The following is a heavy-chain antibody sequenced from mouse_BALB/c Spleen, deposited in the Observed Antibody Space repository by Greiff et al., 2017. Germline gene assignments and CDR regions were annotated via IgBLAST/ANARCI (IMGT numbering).Heavy chain of an antibody. D-gene: IGHD2-4*01. CDR3: ARDYYDYDVAY. CDR2: ISYDGSN. Sequence: EVQLVESGPGLVKPSQSLSLTCSVTGYSITSGYYWNWIRQFPGNKLEWMGYISYDGSNNYNPSLKNRISITRDTSKNQFFLKLNSVTTEDTATYYCARDYYDYDVAYWGQGTLVTVSA. V-gene: IGHV3-6*02. J-gene: IGHJ3*01. CDR1: GYSITSGYY.